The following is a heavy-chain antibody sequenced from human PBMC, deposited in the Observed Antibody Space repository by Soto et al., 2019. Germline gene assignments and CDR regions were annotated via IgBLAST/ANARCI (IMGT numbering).Heavy chain of an antibody. Sequence: PAGSLRLSGSASGFTFIIYAMHWVRQAPGKGLEYVSAISSNGGSTYYADSVKGRFTISRDNSKNTLYLQMSSLRAEDTAVYYCARPTYYYDSSGPPAYWGQGTLVTVSS. CDR1: GFTFIIYA. V-gene: IGHV3-64D*06. CDR3: ARPTYYYDSSGPPAY. D-gene: IGHD3-22*01. J-gene: IGHJ4*02. CDR2: ISSNGGST.